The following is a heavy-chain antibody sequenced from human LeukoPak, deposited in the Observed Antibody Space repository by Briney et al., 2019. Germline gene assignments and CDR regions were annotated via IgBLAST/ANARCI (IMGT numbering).Heavy chain of an antibody. CDR3: AQVTSGRFDY. Sequence: GGSLRLSCAVSGFTVSSYGMSWVRQAPGKGLEWVSGITGSGSRVYYADSVTGRFTISRDNSKNTLYLQVNSLRDEDTAIYYCAQVTSGRFDYWGQGTLVTVSS. CDR2: ITGSGSRV. CDR1: GFTVSSYG. V-gene: IGHV3-23*01. D-gene: IGHD2-2*01. J-gene: IGHJ4*02.